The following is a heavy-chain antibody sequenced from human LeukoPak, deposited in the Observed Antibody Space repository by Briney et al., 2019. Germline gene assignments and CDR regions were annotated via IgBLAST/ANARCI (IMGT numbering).Heavy chain of an antibody. CDR2: ISSSSSYI. D-gene: IGHD3-3*01. CDR3: AKDLGGVEWLLAFDY. J-gene: IGHJ4*02. CDR1: GFTFSSYS. Sequence: PGGSLRLSCAASGFTFSSYSMNWVRQAPGKGLEWVSSISSSSSYIYYADSVKGRFTISRDNSKNTLYLQMNSLRAGDTAVYYCAKDLGGVEWLLAFDYWGQGTLVTVSS. V-gene: IGHV3-21*04.